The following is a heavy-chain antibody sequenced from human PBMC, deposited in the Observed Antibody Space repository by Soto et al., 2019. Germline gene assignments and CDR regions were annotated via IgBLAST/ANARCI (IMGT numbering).Heavy chain of an antibody. V-gene: IGHV1-24*01. CDR3: AREGTGGYCSGGRCYLVPFDI. Sequence: ASVKVSCKVSGYTLTELSMHWVRQAPGKGLEWMGGFDPEDGETIYAQKFQGRVTMTRDTSTSTAYMELSSLRSEDTAVYYCAREGTGGYCSGGRCYLVPFDIWGQGTKVTVSS. CDR2: FDPEDGET. D-gene: IGHD2-15*01. J-gene: IGHJ3*02. CDR1: GYTLTELS.